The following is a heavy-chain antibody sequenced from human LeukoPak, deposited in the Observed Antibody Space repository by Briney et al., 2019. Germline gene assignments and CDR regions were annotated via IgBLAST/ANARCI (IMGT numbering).Heavy chain of an antibody. CDR1: GFNFNTFW. CDR2: IKEDGSEE. D-gene: IGHD2-2*01. J-gene: IGHJ3*01. V-gene: IGHV3-7*01. CDR3: ARPRYCSSISCYFHAFDV. Sequence: GGSLRLSCAASGFNFNTFWMTWVRQAPGKGLEWVANIKEDGSEEYYVDSVKGRFTISRDNAKNSLYLQMNSLRAEDTAVYYCARPRYCSSISCYFHAFDVWGQGTMVTVSS.